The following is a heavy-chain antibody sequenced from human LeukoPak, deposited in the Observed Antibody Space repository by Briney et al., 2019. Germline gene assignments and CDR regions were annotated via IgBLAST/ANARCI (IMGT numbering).Heavy chain of an antibody. V-gene: IGHV4-59*02. D-gene: IGHD2/OR15-2a*01. CDR2: LSYTGKA. Sequence: PSETPSLTCVVSGDSVSNFHWNWLRQVPGKGLEWIACLSYTGKADYNPSLASRVTISLDTSKNQGFSLKLKSVTAADTAVYYCSEGYFEPFDHWGQGILVTVSS. CDR1: GDSVSNFH. J-gene: IGHJ4*02. CDR3: SEGYFEPFDH.